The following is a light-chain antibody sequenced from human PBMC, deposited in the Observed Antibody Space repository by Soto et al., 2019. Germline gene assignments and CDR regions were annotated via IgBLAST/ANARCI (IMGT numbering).Light chain of an antibody. V-gene: IGKV3-20*01. J-gene: IGKJ3*01. CDR2: GAS. CDR1: QSVSSSY. Sequence: EIVLTQSPGTLSFSPGERATLSCRASQSVSSSYLAWYQQKPGQAPRLLIYGASSRATGIPDRFSGSGSGTDFTLTISRLEPEDFAVYYWQQYGSSLFTFGPGTKVDIK. CDR3: QQYGSSLFT.